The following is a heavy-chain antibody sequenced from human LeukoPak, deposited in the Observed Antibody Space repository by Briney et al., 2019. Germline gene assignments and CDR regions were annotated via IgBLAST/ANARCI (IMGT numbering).Heavy chain of an antibody. D-gene: IGHD3-22*01. Sequence: GESLKISCKGSGYSFTSYWIGWVRQMPGKGLEWMGIIYPGDSDTRYSPSFQGQVTISADKSISTAYLQWSSLKASDTAMYYCARRSMIVVVKGVFDIWGQGTMVTVSS. CDR1: GYSFTSYW. CDR2: IYPGDSDT. J-gene: IGHJ3*02. CDR3: ARRSMIVVVKGVFDI. V-gene: IGHV5-51*01.